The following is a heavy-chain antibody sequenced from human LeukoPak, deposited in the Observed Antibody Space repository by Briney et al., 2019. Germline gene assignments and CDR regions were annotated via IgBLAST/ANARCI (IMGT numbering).Heavy chain of an antibody. D-gene: IGHD4/OR15-4a*01. CDR1: GGTYSSYA. CDR3: ARDYGETGAFDI. Sequence: SVKVSCKASGGTYSSYAISWVRQAPGQGLEWMGGIIPIFGTANYAQKFQGRVTITADESTSTAYMELSSLRSEDTAVYYCARDYGETGAFDIWGQRTMVTVSS. J-gene: IGHJ3*02. V-gene: IGHV1-69*01. CDR2: IIPIFGTA.